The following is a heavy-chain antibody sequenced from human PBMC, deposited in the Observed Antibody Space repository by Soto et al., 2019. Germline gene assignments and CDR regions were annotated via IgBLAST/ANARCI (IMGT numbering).Heavy chain of an antibody. J-gene: IGHJ6*02. Sequence: ASVKVSCKASGYTFTSYYMHWVRQAPGQGLEWMGIINPSGGSTSYAQKFQGRVTMTRDTSTSTVYMELSSLRSEDTAVYYCASSCGGDCFAYYYYGMDVWGQGTTVTVSS. D-gene: IGHD2-21*02. V-gene: IGHV1-46*01. CDR1: GYTFTSYY. CDR2: INPSGGST. CDR3: ASSCGGDCFAYYYYGMDV.